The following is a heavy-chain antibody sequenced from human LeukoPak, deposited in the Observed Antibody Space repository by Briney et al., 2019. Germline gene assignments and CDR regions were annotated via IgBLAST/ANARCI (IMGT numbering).Heavy chain of an antibody. CDR2: IRSKANSYAT. CDR1: GFTFSGSA. V-gene: IGHV3-73*01. J-gene: IGHJ4*02. D-gene: IGHD7-27*01. Sequence: GGSLRLSCATSGFTFSGSAIHWVRQASGKGLEWVGRIRSKANSYATTDVASVKGRFTISRDDSKNTLYLQMSSLKTEDTAVYYCTKDPPFTGGVYSAYWGQGTLVTVSS. CDR3: TKDPPFTGGVYSAY.